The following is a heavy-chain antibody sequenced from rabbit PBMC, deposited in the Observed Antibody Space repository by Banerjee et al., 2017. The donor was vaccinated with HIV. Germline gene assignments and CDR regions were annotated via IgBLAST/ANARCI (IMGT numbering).Heavy chain of an antibody. CDR3: ARDLAGVIGWNFNL. J-gene: IGHJ4*01. V-gene: IGHV1S40*01. Sequence: QQLGESGGGLVKPGASLTLTCKASGFSFSSGYDMGWVRQAPGKGLEWIGYITYGGSAYYATWAKGRFTISKTSSTTVTLQMTSLTAADTATYLCARDLAGVIGWNFNLWGPGTLVTVS. CDR2: ITYGGSA. CDR1: GFSFSSGYD. D-gene: IGHD4-1*01.